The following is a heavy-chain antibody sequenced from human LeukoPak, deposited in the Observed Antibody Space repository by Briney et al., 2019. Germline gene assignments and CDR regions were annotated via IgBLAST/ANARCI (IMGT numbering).Heavy chain of an antibody. CDR3: ARDGNFDY. V-gene: IGHV1-2*02. J-gene: IGHJ4*02. D-gene: IGHD1-14*01. CDR1: GYTFTDYY. Sequence: GASVKVSCKASGYTFTDYYMHWVRQAPGQGLEWMGWINPNSGGTNYVQKFQGRVTMTRDTSISTVYMELTRLRSDDTAFYYCARDGNFDYWGQGTLVTVAS. CDR2: INPNSGGT.